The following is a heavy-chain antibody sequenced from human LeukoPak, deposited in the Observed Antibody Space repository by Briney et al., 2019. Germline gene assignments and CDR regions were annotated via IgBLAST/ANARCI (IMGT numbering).Heavy chain of an antibody. Sequence: ASVKVSCKASGYTFTGYYMHWVRQAPGQGLEWMGWINPNSGGTNYAQKFQGRVTMTRDTSISTAYMELSRLRSDDTAVYYCARESQLGPKGGTLGNDYWGPGTLVTVSS. D-gene: IGHD7-27*01. CDR2: INPNSGGT. V-gene: IGHV1-2*02. CDR1: GYTFTGYY. CDR3: ARESQLGPKGGTLGNDY. J-gene: IGHJ4*02.